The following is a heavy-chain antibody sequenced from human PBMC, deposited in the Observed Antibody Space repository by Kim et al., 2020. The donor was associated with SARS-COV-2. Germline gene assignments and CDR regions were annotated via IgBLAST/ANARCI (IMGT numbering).Heavy chain of an antibody. D-gene: IGHD4-4*01. CDR1: GFTFSSSS. V-gene: IGHV3-30*04. Sequence: GGSLRLSCAVSGFTFSSSSMHWVRQAPGKGPEWVAVISYEGSNAYYADSVKGRFTISSDNSKSTLYLQMNSLRAEATAVYYCARPPTVITPYYYYGMDVWGQGTTVTVSS. CDR2: ISYEGSNA. CDR3: ARPPTVITPYYYYGMDV. J-gene: IGHJ6*02.